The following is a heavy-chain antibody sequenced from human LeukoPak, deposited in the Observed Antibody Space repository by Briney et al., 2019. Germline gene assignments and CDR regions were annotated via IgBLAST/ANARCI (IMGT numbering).Heavy chain of an antibody. CDR2: IIPIFGTA. Sequence: SVKVSCKASGGTFSSYAISWVRQAPGQGLEWMGGIIPIFGTANYAQKFQGRVTITADKSTSTAYMELSSLRSEDTAVYYCAGDFWSGYYFRDWGQGTLVTVSS. V-gene: IGHV1-69*06. J-gene: IGHJ4*02. CDR1: GGTFSSYA. CDR3: AGDFWSGYYFRD. D-gene: IGHD3-3*01.